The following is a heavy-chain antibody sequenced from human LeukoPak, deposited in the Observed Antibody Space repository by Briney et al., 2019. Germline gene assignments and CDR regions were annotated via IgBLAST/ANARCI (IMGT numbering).Heavy chain of an antibody. D-gene: IGHD6-6*01. CDR3: ARDEYSSSAEI. V-gene: IGHV1-2*02. CDR2: INPNSGGT. Sequence: GASVKVSCKASGYTFTGNYMHWVRQAPGQGLEWMGWINPNSGGTNYAQKFQGRVTMTRDTSISTAYMELSRLRSEDTAVYYCARDEYSSSAEIWGQGTMVTVSS. CDR1: GYTFTGNY. J-gene: IGHJ3*02.